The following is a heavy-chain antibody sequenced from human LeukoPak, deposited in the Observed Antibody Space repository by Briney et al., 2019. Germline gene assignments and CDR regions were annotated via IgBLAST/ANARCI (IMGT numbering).Heavy chain of an antibody. CDR3: ARDRHWNQGNFDY. CDR2: INPNSGDT. D-gene: IGHD1-1*01. CDR1: GYTITGYY. Sequence: GASVNVSCKASGYTITGYYMHWVRQAPGQGLEWMGWINPNSGDTNYAQKFQGRVTMTRDTSINTAFMELSRLRSDDTAVYYCARDRHWNQGNFDYWGQGTLVTVSS. J-gene: IGHJ4*02. V-gene: IGHV1-2*02.